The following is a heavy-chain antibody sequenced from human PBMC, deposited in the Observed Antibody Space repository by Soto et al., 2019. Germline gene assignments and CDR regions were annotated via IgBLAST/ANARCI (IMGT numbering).Heavy chain of an antibody. J-gene: IGHJ6*02. D-gene: IGHD6-19*01. CDR3: ARERSGWPYYYYGMDV. V-gene: IGHV3-30-3*01. CDR2: ISYDGSNK. CDR1: GFTFSSYA. Sequence: PVGSLRLSCAASGFTFSSYAMHWVRQAPGKGLEWVAVISYDGSNKYYADSVKGRFTISRDNSKNTLYLQMNSLRAEDTAVYYCARERSGWPYYYYGMDVWGQGTTVTVSS.